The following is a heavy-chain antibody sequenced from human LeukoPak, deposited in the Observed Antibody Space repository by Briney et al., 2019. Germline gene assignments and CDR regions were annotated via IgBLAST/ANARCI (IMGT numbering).Heavy chain of an antibody. CDR2: IKEDGSQK. CDR1: LGSHW. J-gene: IGHJ4*02. Sequence: GGSLRLSCVGALGSHWVGWVRQAPGKGLEWVANIKEDGSQKYYMDSVKGRFTISRDNAKSSLFLQMNNLRVEDTAVYSCTRDQTWGQGTLVTVSS. CDR3: TRDQT. V-gene: IGHV3-7*01.